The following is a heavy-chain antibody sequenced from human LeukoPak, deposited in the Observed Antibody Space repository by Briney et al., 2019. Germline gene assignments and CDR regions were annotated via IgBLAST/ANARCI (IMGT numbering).Heavy chain of an antibody. CDR3: ARDEAYAFDI. CDR2: ISSSSTYM. CDR1: GFTFNSYS. Sequence: GGSLRLSCAASGFTFNSYSMNWVRQAPGKGLEWVSSISSSSTYMYYADSVKGRFTISRGNAENSLYLQMNSLRDEDTAVYYCARDEAYAFDIWGQGTMVTVSS. V-gene: IGHV3-21*01. J-gene: IGHJ3*02.